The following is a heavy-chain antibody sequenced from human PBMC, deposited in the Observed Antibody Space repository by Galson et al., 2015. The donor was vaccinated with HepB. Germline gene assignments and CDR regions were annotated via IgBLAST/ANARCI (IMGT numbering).Heavy chain of an antibody. J-gene: IGHJ5*02. D-gene: IGHD4-17*01. Sequence: SLRLSCAASGFTFSNSAMNWVRQAPGKGLEWVSRINTSGGTTYYGDSVKGRFTISRDNSKSTLYLQMNSLRAEDTAVYYCAKETVTPGNWSDPWGQGTLGTVS. CDR1: GFTFSNSA. CDR3: AKETVTPGNWSDP. CDR2: INTSGGTT. V-gene: IGHV3-23*01.